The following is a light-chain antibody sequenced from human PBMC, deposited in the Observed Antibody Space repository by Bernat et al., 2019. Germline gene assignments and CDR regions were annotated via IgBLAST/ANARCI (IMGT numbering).Light chain of an antibody. Sequence: NFMLTQPRSVSASPGKTVTISCTRTGGSIAANFVQWYRQRPGSAPTTVIYEDDRRPSGVPDRFSGSIDSSTNSASLTISGLRTEDEAEYYCQSYENNVEGFGGGTRLAVL. V-gene: IGLV6-57*04. J-gene: IGLJ3*02. CDR2: EDD. CDR3: QSYENNVEG. CDR1: GGSIAANF.